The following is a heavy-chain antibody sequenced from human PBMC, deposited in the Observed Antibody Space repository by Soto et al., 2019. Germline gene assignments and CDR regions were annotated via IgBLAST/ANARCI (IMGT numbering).Heavy chain of an antibody. V-gene: IGHV1-69*06. J-gene: IGHJ5*02. CDR2: SIPIFGTA. CDR1: GVTFSSYA. CDR3: ASPAMRGNWFDP. Sequence: QVQLVQSGAEVKKPGSSVKVSCKASGVTFSSYAISWVRQAPGQGLEWMGGSIPIFGTANYAHKFQGRVTITADKSTSTAYMELSSLRSEDTAVYYCASPAMRGNWFDPWGQGNLVTVSS.